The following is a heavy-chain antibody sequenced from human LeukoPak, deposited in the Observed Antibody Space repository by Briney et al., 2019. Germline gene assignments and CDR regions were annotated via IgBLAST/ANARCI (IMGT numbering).Heavy chain of an antibody. D-gene: IGHD3-10*01. CDR2: IYSGDST. Sequence: GGSLRLSCAASGFTVSSNYMNWVRQAPGKGLEWVSVIYSGDSTYYADSVRGRFTISRDNSKNTLYLQMNSLRAEDTAVYYCARGGQTYGSGSYYSYYFDSWGQGTLVTVSS. J-gene: IGHJ4*02. CDR3: ARGGQTYGSGSYYSYYFDS. V-gene: IGHV3-53*01. CDR1: GFTVSSNY.